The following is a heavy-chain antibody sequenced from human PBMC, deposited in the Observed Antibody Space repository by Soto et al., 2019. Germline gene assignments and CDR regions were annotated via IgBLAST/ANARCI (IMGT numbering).Heavy chain of an antibody. CDR1: GFTFSRDG. J-gene: IGHJ4*02. D-gene: IGHD4-17*01. V-gene: IGHV3-23*01. CDR3: AKERATTTAFDY. CDR2: ITDNGGRT. Sequence: LRLSCAASGFTFSRDGMSWVRQAPGKGLEWVSLITDNGGRTYYADSVKGRFTISRDNTKNTLFLQMDSLRTEDTAVYYCAKERATTTAFDYWGQGALVTVSS.